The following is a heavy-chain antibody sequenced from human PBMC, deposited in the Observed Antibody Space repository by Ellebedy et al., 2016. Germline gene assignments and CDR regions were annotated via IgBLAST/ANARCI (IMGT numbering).Heavy chain of an antibody. CDR3: AKAVTAAAGTGGGGYYYYMDV. Sequence: GGSLRLXXAASGFTFEDYAMNWVRQAPGKGLEWVSGISWNSGSIGYADSVKGRLTISRDNAKNSLYLQMNSLRAEDTALYYCAKAVTAAAGTGGGGYYYYMDVWGKGTTVTVSS. J-gene: IGHJ6*03. CDR1: GFTFEDYA. D-gene: IGHD6-13*01. CDR2: ISWNSGSI. V-gene: IGHV3-9*01.